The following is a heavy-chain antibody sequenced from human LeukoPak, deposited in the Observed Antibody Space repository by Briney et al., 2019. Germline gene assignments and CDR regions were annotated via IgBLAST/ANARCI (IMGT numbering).Heavy chain of an antibody. Sequence: GGSLRLSCAASGFTFRSYWMSWVCQAPGKGLEWVANIKRDGSEKYYVDSVKGRFTVSRDNAKNTLSLQMSSLRAEDTAVYYCARGSGWYYFDYWGQGSLVTVSS. CDR2: IKRDGSEK. D-gene: IGHD6-19*01. V-gene: IGHV3-7*02. CDR1: GFTFRSYW. J-gene: IGHJ4*02. CDR3: ARGSGWYYFDY.